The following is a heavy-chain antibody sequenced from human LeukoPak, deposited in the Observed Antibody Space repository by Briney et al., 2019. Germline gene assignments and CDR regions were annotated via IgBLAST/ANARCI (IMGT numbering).Heavy chain of an antibody. CDR1: GFTFRSYT. V-gene: IGHV3-48*02. CDR3: TREVLTGSYYIDF. Sequence: GGSLRLSCAASGFTFRSYTMSWVRQAPGKGLEWVSYISSSSSTIYYADSVKGRFTISRDNAKNSLFVQMNSLREEDTAVYFCTREVLTGSYYIDFWGQGTLVTVSS. J-gene: IGHJ4*02. D-gene: IGHD3-10*01. CDR2: ISSSSSTI.